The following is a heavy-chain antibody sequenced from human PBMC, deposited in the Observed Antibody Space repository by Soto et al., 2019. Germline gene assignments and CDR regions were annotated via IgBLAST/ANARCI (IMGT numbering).Heavy chain of an antibody. V-gene: IGHV3-23*01. CDR2: ISGSGDST. CDR1: GFTFSTYA. CDR3: AKERSRRWSFDY. D-gene: IGHD6-19*01. J-gene: IGHJ4*02. Sequence: PGGSLRLSCAASGFTFSTYAMNWVRQAPGKGLEWVSGISGSGDSTYYADSVKGRFTVSRDNSKNTLYLQMNSLRAEDTAVFYCAKERSRRWSFDYWGQGTLVTVSS.